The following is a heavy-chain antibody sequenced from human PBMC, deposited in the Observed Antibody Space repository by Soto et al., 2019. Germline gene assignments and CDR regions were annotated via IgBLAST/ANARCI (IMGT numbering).Heavy chain of an antibody. CDR3: AKDRNHYGSGSYFDY. D-gene: IGHD3-10*01. V-gene: IGHV3-23*01. J-gene: IGHJ4*02. CDR2: ISGSADST. CDR1: GFAFNIYA. Sequence: EVQLLESGGGLVQPGGSLRVSCAASGFAFNIYAMSWVRQAPGKGLEWVSVISGSADSTNYADSMKGRFTISRDNSKNTVYLQMNSLRVEDTAVYYCAKDRNHYGSGSYFDYWGQGTLVTVSS.